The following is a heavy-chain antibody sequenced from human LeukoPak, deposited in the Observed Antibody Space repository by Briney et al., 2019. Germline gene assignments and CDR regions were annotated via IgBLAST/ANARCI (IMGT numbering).Heavy chain of an antibody. CDR1: GYTFTNYY. D-gene: IGHD1/OR15-1a*01. V-gene: IGHV1-46*01. CDR3: ARDHHQRNKTALDI. CDR2: INPSGGST. Sequence: ASVKVSCKASGYTFTNYYIHWVRQAPGQGLEWMGIINPSGGSTRYAQKFQGRVTMTRDTSTSTVYMELSSLRSEDTAVYYCARDHHQRNKTALDIWGQGTMVTVSA. J-gene: IGHJ3*02.